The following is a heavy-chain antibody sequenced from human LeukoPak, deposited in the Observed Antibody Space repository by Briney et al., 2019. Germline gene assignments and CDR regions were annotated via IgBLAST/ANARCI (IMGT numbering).Heavy chain of an antibody. J-gene: IGHJ6*02. CDR3: ARDHVLFGVVPRQYYYHGMDV. Sequence: GASVKVSCKASGYTFTSYYMHWVRQAPGQGLEWMGIINPSGGSTGYAQKFQGRVTMTRDTSTSTVYMELSSLRSEDTAVYYCARDHVLFGVVPRQYYYHGMDVWGQGTTVTVSS. V-gene: IGHV1-46*01. CDR1: GYTFTSYY. D-gene: IGHD3-3*01. CDR2: INPSGGST.